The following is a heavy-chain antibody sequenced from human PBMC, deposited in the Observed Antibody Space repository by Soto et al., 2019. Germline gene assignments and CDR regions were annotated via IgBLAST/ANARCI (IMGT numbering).Heavy chain of an antibody. D-gene: IGHD6-13*01. CDR1: RFTFSSYG. Sequence: QVQLVESGGGVVQPGRSLRLSCVASRFTFSSYGMHWVRQAPGKGLEWVAVISHDGSNKYYADSVKGRFTISRDNSKNTLYLQMNSLRPEDMAVYYCAKWYSSNWYAMGDYYFDYWGQGILVTVSS. J-gene: IGHJ4*02. CDR3: AKWYSSNWYAMGDYYFDY. CDR2: ISHDGSNK. V-gene: IGHV3-30*18.